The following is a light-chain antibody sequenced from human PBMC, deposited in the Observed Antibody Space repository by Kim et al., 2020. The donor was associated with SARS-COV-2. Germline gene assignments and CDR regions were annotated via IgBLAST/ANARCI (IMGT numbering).Light chain of an antibody. Sequence: SSELTQDPAVSVALGQTVRITCQGDSLRRYYASWYQQKAGQAPVLVIYGKNNRPSGIPDRFSGSSSGNTASLTITGAQAEEEADYYCKSRDSSGKVVFGGGTKLTVL. CDR2: GKN. CDR3: KSRDSSGKVV. J-gene: IGLJ2*01. CDR1: SLRRYY. V-gene: IGLV3-19*01.